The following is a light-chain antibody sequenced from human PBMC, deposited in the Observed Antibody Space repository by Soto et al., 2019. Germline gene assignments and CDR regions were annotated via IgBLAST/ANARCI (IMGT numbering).Light chain of an antibody. CDR1: QSVSSGS. V-gene: IGKV3-20*01. CDR2: RAS. Sequence: EIVLTQSPGTLSLSPGERATLSCRASQSVSSGSLAWYQQKRGQAPRVIIYRASNRATGIPDRFSDSGSGTDFTLTISRLEPEDCAVYFCQHYGSSPTFGQGTKVEIK. J-gene: IGKJ1*01. CDR3: QHYGSSPT.